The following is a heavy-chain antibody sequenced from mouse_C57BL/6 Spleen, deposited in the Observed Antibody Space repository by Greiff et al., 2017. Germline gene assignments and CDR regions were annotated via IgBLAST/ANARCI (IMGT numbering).Heavy chain of an antibody. J-gene: IGHJ1*03. D-gene: IGHD1-1*01. V-gene: IGHV1-50*01. CDR3: ARRENYGSSPYFDV. CDR1: GYTFTSYW. Sequence: QVQLQQPGAELVKPGASVKLSCKASGYTFTSYWMQWVKQRPGQGLEWIGEIDPSDSYTNYTQKFKGKATLTVDTSAITAYMQLSSLTSEDSAVYYCARRENYGSSPYFDVWGTGTTVTVSS. CDR2: IDPSDSYT.